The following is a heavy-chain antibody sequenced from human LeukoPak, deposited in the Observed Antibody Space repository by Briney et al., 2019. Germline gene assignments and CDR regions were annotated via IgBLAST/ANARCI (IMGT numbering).Heavy chain of an antibody. CDR1: GFTFSTTT. V-gene: IGHV3-21*01. Sequence: PGGPLRLPCAASGFTFSTTTRNWVRRAPGKGLEWVSSISGTSTYISYADSVQGRFTISRDNAKNSVQLQMHSLRAGDTAVYFCARELNYDGTVDVWGQGTMVSVSS. J-gene: IGHJ3*01. CDR2: ISGTSTYI. CDR3: ARELNYDGTVDV. D-gene: IGHD4-23*01.